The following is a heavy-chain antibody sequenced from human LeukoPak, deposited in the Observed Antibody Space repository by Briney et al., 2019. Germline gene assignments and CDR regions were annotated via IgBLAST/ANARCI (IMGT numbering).Heavy chain of an antibody. CDR3: ARHKEESGAYRPNDY. D-gene: IGHD1-1*01. CDR1: GGSISSFY. V-gene: IGHV4-59*08. Sequence: SETLSLTCTVFGGSISSFYWSWIRQPPGKGLEWIGFIYYTGSTDYNPSLKSRVTMSVDTSKNQFSLKLSSVTAADTAVYYCARHKEESGAYRPNDYWGQGTLVTVSS. CDR2: IYYTGST. J-gene: IGHJ4*02.